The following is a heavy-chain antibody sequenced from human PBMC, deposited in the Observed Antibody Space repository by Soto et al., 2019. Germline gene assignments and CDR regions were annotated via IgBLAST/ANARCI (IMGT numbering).Heavy chain of an antibody. CDR3: AREGVVAATYFDY. J-gene: IGHJ4*02. V-gene: IGHV4-30-4*01. CDR2: IYYSGST. Sequence: SETLSLTCTVSGGSISSGDYYWSWIRQPPGKGLEWIGYIYYSGSTYYNPSLKSRVTISVDTSKNQFSLKLSSVTAADTAVYYCAREGVVAATYFDYWGQGPLVTVSS. D-gene: IGHD2-15*01. CDR1: GGSISSGDYY.